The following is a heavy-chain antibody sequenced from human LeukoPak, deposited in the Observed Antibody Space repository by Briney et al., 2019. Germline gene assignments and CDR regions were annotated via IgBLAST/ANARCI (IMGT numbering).Heavy chain of an antibody. CDR3: ARTIVPRTYFDY. D-gene: IGHD2/OR15-2a*01. CDR2: IHYSGST. Sequence: SETLSLTCTVSGGSISSYYWSWIRQPPEQGLEWIGYIHYSGSTSYNPSRKSRVTMSVDTSKNQSSLRLSSVTAADTAVYYCARTIVPRTYFDYWGQGTLVTVSS. V-gene: IGHV4-59*12. J-gene: IGHJ4*02. CDR1: GGSISSYY.